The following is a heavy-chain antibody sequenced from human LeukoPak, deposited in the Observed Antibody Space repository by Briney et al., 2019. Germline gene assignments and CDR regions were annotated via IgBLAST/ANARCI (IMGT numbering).Heavy chain of an antibody. CDR1: GGSISSSSYY. CDR3: AREGLTSNY. Sequence: SETLSLTCTVSGGSISSSSYYWGWIRQPPGKGLEWIGSIYYSGSTYYNPSLKSRVTISVDTSKNQFSLKLSSVTAADTAVYYCAREGLTSNYWGQGILVTVSS. D-gene: IGHD4/OR15-4a*01. CDR2: IYYSGST. V-gene: IGHV4-39*07. J-gene: IGHJ4*02.